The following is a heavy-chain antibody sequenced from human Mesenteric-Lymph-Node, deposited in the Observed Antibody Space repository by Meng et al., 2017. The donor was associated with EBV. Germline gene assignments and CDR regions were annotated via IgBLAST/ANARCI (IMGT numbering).Heavy chain of an antibody. V-gene: IGHV4-30-2*01. Sequence: PLHASGSGPVQPSPPLSLTCPVSGGSVSSGGHSWSWIRQPPGKGLEWIGYIYHTGSTYYNPSLKSRVTISIDTSKNQFSLKLSSVTAADTAVYFCARGFGDNNNWFGPWGQGTLVTVSS. D-gene: IGHD4-17*01. CDR2: IYHTGST. CDR1: GGSVSSGGHS. CDR3: ARGFGDNNNWFGP. J-gene: IGHJ5*02.